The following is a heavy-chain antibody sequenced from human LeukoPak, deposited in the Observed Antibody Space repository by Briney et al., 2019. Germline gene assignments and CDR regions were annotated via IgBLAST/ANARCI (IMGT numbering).Heavy chain of an antibody. CDR3: ARAAFNWNNNYFDY. D-gene: IGHD1/OR15-1a*01. J-gene: IGHJ4*02. Sequence: ASVNVSCKASGYTSTSYAMHWVRQAPGQRLEWMGWINAGNGNTKYSQKFQGRVTITRDTSASTAYMELSSLRSEDTAVYYCARAAFNWNNNYFDYWGQGTLVTVSS. V-gene: IGHV1-3*01. CDR2: INAGNGNT. CDR1: GYTSTSYA.